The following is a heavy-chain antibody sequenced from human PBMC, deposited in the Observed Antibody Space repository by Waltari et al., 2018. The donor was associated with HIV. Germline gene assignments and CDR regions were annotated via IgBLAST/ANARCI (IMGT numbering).Heavy chain of an antibody. CDR1: GGSISSGSSY. V-gene: IGHV4-61*02. Sequence: QVQLQESGPGLVKPSQTLSLTCTVSGGSISSGSSYWSWIRQPAGKGLEWIGRIYTSGSTNYNPSLKSRVTISVDTSKNQFSLKLSSVTAADTAVYYCARTYCSSTSCYGGANWFDPWGQGTLVTVSS. CDR2: IYTSGST. D-gene: IGHD2-2*01. J-gene: IGHJ5*02. CDR3: ARTYCSSTSCYGGANWFDP.